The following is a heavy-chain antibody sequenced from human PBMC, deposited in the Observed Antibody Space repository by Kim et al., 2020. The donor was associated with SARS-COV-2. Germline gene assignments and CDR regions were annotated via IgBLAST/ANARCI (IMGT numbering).Heavy chain of an antibody. J-gene: IGHJ4*02. CDR1: GFTFGSYE. V-gene: IGHV3-48*03. Sequence: GGSLRLSCAASGFTFGSYEMNWVRQAPGKGLEWVSYISDSGSTTNYADSVGGRFTISRDNAKNSLYLQMNSLTAEDTAVYYCVRDSYYSGSYFDHWGQGALVTVSS. CDR3: VRDSYYSGSYFDH. CDR2: ISDSGSTT. D-gene: IGHD3-10*01.